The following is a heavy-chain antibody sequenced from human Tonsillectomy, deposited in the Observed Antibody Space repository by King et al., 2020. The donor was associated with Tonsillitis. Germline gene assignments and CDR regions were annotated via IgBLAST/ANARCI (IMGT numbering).Heavy chain of an antibody. V-gene: IGHV3-43*02. Sequence: VQLVESGGGVVQPGGSLRLSCATSGFTFDDYAMHWVRQAPGKGLEWVSLISGDGGKTFYTVSLKGRFTISRDKRKNSLYLQMNSLRTEDTALYYCVKDDQFGQTGYYYMDVWGKGTTVTVSS. CDR3: VKDDQFGQTGYYYMDV. D-gene: IGHD3-10*01. CDR1: GFTFDDYA. J-gene: IGHJ6*03. CDR2: ISGDGGKT.